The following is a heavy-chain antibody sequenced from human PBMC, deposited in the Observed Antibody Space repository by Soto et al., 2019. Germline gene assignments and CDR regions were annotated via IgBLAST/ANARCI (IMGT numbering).Heavy chain of an antibody. Sequence: ASVKVYCTASGSTFTGYYMHWVRQAPGQGLEWMGWINPNSGGTNYAQKFQGRVTITRDTSATTAYMELSSLRSEDTAVYYCARAGDDCSTTNCYMIDYWGQGTLVTVSS. CDR2: INPNSGGT. CDR1: GSTFTGYY. V-gene: IGHV1-2*02. J-gene: IGHJ4*02. D-gene: IGHD2-2*02. CDR3: ARAGDDCSTTNCYMIDY.